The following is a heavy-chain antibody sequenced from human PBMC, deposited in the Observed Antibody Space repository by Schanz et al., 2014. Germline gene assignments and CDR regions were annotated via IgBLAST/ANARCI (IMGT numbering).Heavy chain of an antibody. Sequence: QLQLVQSGADVKKPGSSVKVSCKASGYTFTSHGISWVRQAPGQGLEWMGWISPYNGNTNYAQKFRGRVTMTRNTSMSTAYIELHILTSEDTAVYYCARGRTFDYWGQGTLVTVSS. CDR1: GYTFTSHG. V-gene: IGHV1-18*01. CDR2: ISPYNGNT. J-gene: IGHJ4*02. CDR3: ARGRTFDY.